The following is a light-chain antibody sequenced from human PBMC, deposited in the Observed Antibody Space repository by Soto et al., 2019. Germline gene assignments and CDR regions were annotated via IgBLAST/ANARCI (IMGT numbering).Light chain of an antibody. Sequence: QSALTQPASVSGSPGQSITISCTGTSSDVGSYIYVSWYQHHPGKAPKLMIYDVSNRPSGVSNRFSGSKSGNTASLTISGLQAEDEAKYYCVSYTTFSSYVFGTGTKLTVL. J-gene: IGLJ1*01. CDR3: VSYTTFSSYV. V-gene: IGLV2-14*01. CDR2: DVS. CDR1: SSDVGSYIY.